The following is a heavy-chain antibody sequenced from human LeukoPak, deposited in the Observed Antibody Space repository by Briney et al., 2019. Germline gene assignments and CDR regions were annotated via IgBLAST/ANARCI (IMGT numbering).Heavy chain of an antibody. CDR2: MSYDGTNK. Sequence: GGSLRLSCAASGFTFSSRGMHWVRQAPGKGLEWVALMSYDGTNKDYADSVKGRFTISRDNSKNTLYLEMNNLRAEDTAVYYCAKRGYCSGGRCYSFHFDYWGQGTLVTVSS. D-gene: IGHD2-15*01. CDR3: AKRGYCSGGRCYSFHFDY. CDR1: GFTFSSRG. V-gene: IGHV3-30*18. J-gene: IGHJ4*02.